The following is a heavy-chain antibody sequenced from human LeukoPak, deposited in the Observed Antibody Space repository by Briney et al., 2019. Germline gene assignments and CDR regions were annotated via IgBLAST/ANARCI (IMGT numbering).Heavy chain of an antibody. J-gene: IGHJ3*02. CDR1: GYTFTNYG. Sequence: ASVTVSCKASGYTFTNYGINWVRLAPGQGLEWMGRISVYNGNTDYAQKVQGRVSMTTDTSTSTAYMELRSLRSEDTAVYYCASFEVAPAASLGDAFDIWGQGTMVTVSS. CDR3: ASFEVAPAASLGDAFDI. D-gene: IGHD2-2*01. CDR2: ISVYNGNT. V-gene: IGHV1-18*01.